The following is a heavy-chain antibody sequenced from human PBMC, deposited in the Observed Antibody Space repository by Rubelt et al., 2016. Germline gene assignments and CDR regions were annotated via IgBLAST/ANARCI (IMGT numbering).Heavy chain of an antibody. CDR3: TRGGARVYYFDY. V-gene: IGHV1-8*01. J-gene: IGHJ4*02. CDR1: GYTFTSYD. Sequence: QVQLVQSGAEVKKPGASVKVSCKASGYTFTSYDINWVRQATGQGLEWMGWMNPNSGNTGYEKKFQGRVTMTRSTSISTAYMELRSLRSEDTAVYYCTRGGARVYYFDYWGQGTLVTVSS. D-gene: IGHD6-13*01. CDR2: MNPNSGNT.